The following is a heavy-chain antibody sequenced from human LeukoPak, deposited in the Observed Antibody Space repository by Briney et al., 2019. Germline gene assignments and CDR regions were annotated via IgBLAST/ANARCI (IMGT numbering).Heavy chain of an antibody. CDR3: ARSSGYPFFDY. D-gene: IGHD3-22*01. CDR1: GFTFSDYI. Sequence: PGGSLRLSCEASGFTFSDYIMNWVRQAPGEGLGWLSYITSTSDTIYYADSVKGRFTSSRDNAKNSVYLQMNSLRAEDTAVYYCARSSGYPFFDYWGQGTLVTVSS. CDR2: ITSTSDTI. V-gene: IGHV3-48*01. J-gene: IGHJ4*02.